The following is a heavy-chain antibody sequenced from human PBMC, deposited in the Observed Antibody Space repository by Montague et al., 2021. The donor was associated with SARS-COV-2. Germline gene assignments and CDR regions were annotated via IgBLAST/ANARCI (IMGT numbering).Heavy chain of an antibody. J-gene: IGHJ4*02. CDR2: INHSGTT. V-gene: IGHV4-34*01. CDR3: ARWDPQTLTLIGLRGKSASDY. CDR1: GGSFSGYY. Sequence: SETLSLTCAVYGGSFSGYYWTWIRQSPGKGLEWIAEINHSGTTNXHFNPSLRSRVTISVATSKIQFSLTLSSVTAADTGVYYCARWDPQTLTLIGLRGKSASDYWGQGTLVTVSS. D-gene: IGHD4-23*01.